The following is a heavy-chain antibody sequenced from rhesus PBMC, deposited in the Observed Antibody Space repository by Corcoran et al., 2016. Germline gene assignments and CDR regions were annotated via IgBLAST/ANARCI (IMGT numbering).Heavy chain of an antibody. V-gene: IGHV4S10*01. CDR2: ISCSCTNT. CDR3: ATDLKT. J-gene: IGHJ4*01. Sequence: QVQLQESGPGVLKPSETLSLTCAVSGGSISNRYWWTWIRQPPGKGLEWIGYISCSCTNTNYNPSLKSRVTISKDTSNTQFSVKLNSVTAADTAVYYCATDLKTWGQGVLVTVSS. CDR1: GGSISNRYW.